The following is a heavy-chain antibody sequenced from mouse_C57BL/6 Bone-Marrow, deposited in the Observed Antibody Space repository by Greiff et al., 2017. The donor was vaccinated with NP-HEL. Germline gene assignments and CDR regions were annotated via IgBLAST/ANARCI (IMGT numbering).Heavy chain of an antibody. Sequence: VQLQQSGAELVKPGASVKLSCKASGYTFPSYWMHWVKQRPGQGLEWIGMIHPNSGSTNYNEKFKSKATLTVDKSTSTADMQLSSRTSEDSAVYYCARAPVVASDYWGQGTTLTVSS. J-gene: IGHJ2*01. CDR1: GYTFPSYW. CDR3: ARAPVVASDY. V-gene: IGHV1-64*01. D-gene: IGHD1-1*01. CDR2: IHPNSGST.